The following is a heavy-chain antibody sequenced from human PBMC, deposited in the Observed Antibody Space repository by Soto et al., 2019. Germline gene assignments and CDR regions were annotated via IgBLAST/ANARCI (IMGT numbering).Heavy chain of an antibody. CDR3: ARDGLAYCGGDCYRGGAFDI. Sequence: GGSLRLSCAASGFTFSSYAMHWVRQAPGKGLEWVAVISYDGSNKYYADSVKGRFTISRDNSKNTLYLQMNSLRAEDTAVYYCARDGLAYCGGDCYRGGAFDIWGQGTMVTVSS. J-gene: IGHJ3*02. CDR2: ISYDGSNK. D-gene: IGHD2-21*02. V-gene: IGHV3-30-3*01. CDR1: GFTFSSYA.